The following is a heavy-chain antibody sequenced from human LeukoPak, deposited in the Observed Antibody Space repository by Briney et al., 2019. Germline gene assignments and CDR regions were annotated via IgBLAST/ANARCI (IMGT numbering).Heavy chain of an antibody. Sequence: SVKVSCKASGYSFTGYYMHWVRQAPGQGLEWMGRIIPILGIANYAQKFQGRVTITADKSTSTAYMELSSLRSEDTAVYYCARRTRNYYYGMDVWGQGTTVTVSS. V-gene: IGHV1-69*02. CDR1: GYSFTGYY. CDR2: IIPILGIA. J-gene: IGHJ6*02. CDR3: ARRTRNYYYGMDV.